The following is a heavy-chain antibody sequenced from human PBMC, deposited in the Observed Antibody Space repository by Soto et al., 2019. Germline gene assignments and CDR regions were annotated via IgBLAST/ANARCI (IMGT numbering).Heavy chain of an antibody. CDR2: INHSGST. J-gene: IGHJ4*02. Sequence: PSETLSLTCAVYCGSFSGYYWSWIRQPPGKGLEWIGEINHSGSTNYNPSLKSRVTISVDTSKNQFSLKLSSVTAADTAVYYCARDLGYCTNGVCYSLDYFDYWGQGTLVTVSS. CDR1: CGSFSGYY. D-gene: IGHD2-8*01. V-gene: IGHV4-34*01. CDR3: ARDLGYCTNGVCYSLDYFDY.